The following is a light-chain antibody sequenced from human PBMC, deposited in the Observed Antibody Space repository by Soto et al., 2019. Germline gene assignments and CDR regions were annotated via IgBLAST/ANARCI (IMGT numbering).Light chain of an antibody. CDR2: AAS. J-gene: IGKJ1*01. CDR1: QSISNS. CDR3: QQSYRTPRT. V-gene: IGKV1-39*01. Sequence: DIQMTQSPSSLSASVGDRVTIACRASQSISNSLNWYQQKPGKAPKLLIYAASTLQSGVPSRFSGSGSGTDFTLTISSLHPEDFATYYCQQSYRTPRTFGQGTKVEFK.